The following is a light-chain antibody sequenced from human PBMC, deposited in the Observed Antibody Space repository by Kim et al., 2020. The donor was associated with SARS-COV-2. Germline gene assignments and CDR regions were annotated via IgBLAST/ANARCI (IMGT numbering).Light chain of an antibody. J-gene: IGKJ1*01. V-gene: IGKV3-20*01. Sequence: EIVLTQSPGTLSLSPGERATLSCRASQSVSNYLAWYQQKPGQAPRLLIYGASSRATGIPDRFSGGGSGTDFTLTISRLEPEDFAVYYCQQYGSSPRTFGQGTKV. CDR3: QQYGSSPRT. CDR1: QSVSNY. CDR2: GAS.